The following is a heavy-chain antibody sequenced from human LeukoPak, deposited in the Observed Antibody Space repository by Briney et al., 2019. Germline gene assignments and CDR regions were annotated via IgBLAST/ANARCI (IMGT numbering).Heavy chain of an antibody. Sequence: GGSLRLSCAASGFTFSTYAMTWVRLAPGKGLEWVSVIFSSSGGTLYADSVKGRFTISRDNSKNTLYIQMNSLRAEDTAVYYCAKGGDTAMVLDYWGQGTLVTVSS. CDR1: GFTFSTYA. D-gene: IGHD5-18*01. CDR2: IFSSSGGT. J-gene: IGHJ4*02. CDR3: AKGGDTAMVLDY. V-gene: IGHV3-23*01.